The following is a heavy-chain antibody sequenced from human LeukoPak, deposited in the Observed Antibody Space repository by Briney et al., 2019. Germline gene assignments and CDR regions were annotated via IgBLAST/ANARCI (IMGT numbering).Heavy chain of an antibody. V-gene: IGHV3-21*01. J-gene: IGHJ4*02. CDR3: ARDHPLVGATPFDY. D-gene: IGHD1-26*01. CDR2: ISSSSSYI. Sequence: GGSLRLSCAASEFTFSSYSMNWVRQAPGKGLEWVSSISSSSSYIYYADSVKGRFTISRDNAKNSLYLQMNSLRAEDTAVYYCARDHPLVGATPFDYWGQGTLVTVSS. CDR1: EFTFSSYS.